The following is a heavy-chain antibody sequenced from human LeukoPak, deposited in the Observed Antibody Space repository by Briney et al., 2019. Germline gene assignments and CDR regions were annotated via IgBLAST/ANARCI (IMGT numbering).Heavy chain of an antibody. V-gene: IGHV3-23*01. CDR2: ISGSGGST. CDR3: ARDLQLWDAFDI. CDR1: GFTFSSYA. D-gene: IGHD5-18*01. Sequence: PGGSLRLSCAASGFTFSSYAMSWVRQAPGKGLEWVSAISGSGGSTYYADSVKGRFAISRDNAKNSLYLQMNSLRAEDTAVYYCARDLQLWDAFDIWGQGTMVTVSS. J-gene: IGHJ3*02.